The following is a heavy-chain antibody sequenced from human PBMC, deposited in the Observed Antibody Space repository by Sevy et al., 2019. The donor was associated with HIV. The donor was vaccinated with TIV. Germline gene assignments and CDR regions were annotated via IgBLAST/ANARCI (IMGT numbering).Heavy chain of an antibody. D-gene: IGHD4-4*01. Sequence: GGSLRLSCAASGFSFSSYSMNWVSQAPGKGLEWVSSISSSSSYIYYADSVKGRFTISRDNAKNSLYLQMNSLRAEDTAVYYCARDQGSNYVYYYYGMDVWGQGTTVTVSS. CDR2: ISSSSSYI. V-gene: IGHV3-21*01. CDR1: GFSFSSYS. J-gene: IGHJ6*02. CDR3: ARDQGSNYVYYYYGMDV.